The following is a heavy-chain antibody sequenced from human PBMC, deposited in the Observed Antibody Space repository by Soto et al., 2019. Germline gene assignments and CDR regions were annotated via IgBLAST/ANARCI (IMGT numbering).Heavy chain of an antibody. J-gene: IGHJ5*02. V-gene: IGHV1-2*02. CDR1: GYTFTGYY. CDR2: INPNSGGT. CDR3: ARVEYSSSWPQYNCFDP. Sequence: GASVKVSCKASGYTFTGYYMHWVRQAPGQGLEWMGWINPNSGGTNYAQKFQGRVTMTRDTSISTAYMELSRLRSDDTAVYYCARVEYSSSWPQYNCFDPWGQGTLVTVSS. D-gene: IGHD6-13*01.